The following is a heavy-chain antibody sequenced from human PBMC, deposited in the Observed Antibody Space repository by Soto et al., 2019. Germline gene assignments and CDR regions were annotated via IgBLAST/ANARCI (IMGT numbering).Heavy chain of an antibody. CDR2: MSEDESKK. J-gene: IGHJ3*02. V-gene: IGHV3-30-3*01. Sequence: QEQLVESGGGVVQPGRSLRLSCVASGFTFRSYGMHWVRQAPGKGLEWVAVMSEDESKKYYADSVKGRFTISRDNSKNTLFLQMDTLISEDTAVYYCARTAGGRVRGALDIWGQGTMVTVSS. CDR3: ARTAGGRVRGALDI. D-gene: IGHD6-13*01. CDR1: GFTFRSYG.